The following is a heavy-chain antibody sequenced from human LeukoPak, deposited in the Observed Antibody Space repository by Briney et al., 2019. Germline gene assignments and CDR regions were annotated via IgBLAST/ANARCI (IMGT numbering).Heavy chain of an antibody. CDR3: AXXXXXXSSGYYYEGLIDY. CDR2: IYTSGST. CDR1: GGSISSYY. D-gene: IGHD3-22*01. Sequence: SEILSLTCTVSGGSISSYYWSWIRQPAGKGLEWIGRIYTSGSTNYNPSLKSRVTMSVDTSKNQFSLKLSSVTAADTAVYYCAXXXXXXSSGYYYEGLIDYWGQGTLVTVSS. J-gene: IGHJ4*02. V-gene: IGHV4-4*07.